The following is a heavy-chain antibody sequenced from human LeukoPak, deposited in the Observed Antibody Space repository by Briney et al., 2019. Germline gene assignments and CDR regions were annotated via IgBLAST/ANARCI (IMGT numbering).Heavy chain of an antibody. Sequence: GESLKISCKGSGYSFSNYWIGWVRQMPGKGLEWMGIIYPGDSDTRYSPSFQGQVTISADKSISTAYLQWSSLKASDTAMYYCARDNYDSSGGRLNFDYWGQGTLVTVSS. D-gene: IGHD3-22*01. V-gene: IGHV5-51*01. J-gene: IGHJ4*02. CDR3: ARDNYDSSGGRLNFDY. CDR2: IYPGDSDT. CDR1: GYSFSNYW.